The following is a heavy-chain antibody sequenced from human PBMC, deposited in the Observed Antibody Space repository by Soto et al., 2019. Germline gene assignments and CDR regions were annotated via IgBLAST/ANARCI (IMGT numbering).Heavy chain of an antibody. CDR2: INAGNGNT. CDR3: ARDVYYGSGWDPHSVYYYYGMDV. Sequence: ASVKVSCKASGYTFTSYAMHWVRQAPGQRLEWMGWINAGNGNTKYSQKFQGRVTITRDTSASTAYMELSSLRSEDTAVYYCARDVYYGSGWDPHSVYYYYGMDVWGQGTTVTVSS. CDR1: GYTFTSYA. D-gene: IGHD3-10*01. V-gene: IGHV1-3*01. J-gene: IGHJ6*02.